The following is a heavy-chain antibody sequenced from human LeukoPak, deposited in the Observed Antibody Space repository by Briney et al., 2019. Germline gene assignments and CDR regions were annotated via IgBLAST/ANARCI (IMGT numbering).Heavy chain of an antibody. D-gene: IGHD3-10*01. CDR2: IWNNGSNT. J-gene: IGHJ4*02. V-gene: IGHV3-30-3*01. CDR1: GVTLYA. CDR3: AGETGLRSFDY. Sequence: GRSLRLSCAASGVTLYAVHWVRQAPGKGLEGVGGIWNNGSNTYYAGPVKGRFNISKDNSKNTLYLQLNSQRAEDTSVYYCAGETGLRSFDYWGQGTLVTVSS.